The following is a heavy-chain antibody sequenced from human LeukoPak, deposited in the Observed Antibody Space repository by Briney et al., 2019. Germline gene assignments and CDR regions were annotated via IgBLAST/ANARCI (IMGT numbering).Heavy chain of an antibody. Sequence: GGSLRPSCAASGFTFSSYAMSWVRQAPGKALEWVSAISGSGGSTYYADSVKGRFTISRDNSKNTLYLQMNSLRAEDTAVYYCAKDRHDAFDIWGQGTMVTVSS. CDR1: GFTFSSYA. J-gene: IGHJ3*02. CDR3: AKDRHDAFDI. CDR2: ISGSGGST. V-gene: IGHV3-23*01.